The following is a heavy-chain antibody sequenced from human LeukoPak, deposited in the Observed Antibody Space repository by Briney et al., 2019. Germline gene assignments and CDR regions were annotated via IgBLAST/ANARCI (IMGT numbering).Heavy chain of an antibody. CDR2: IYYSGST. CDR3: ASKDIEMAHVVGY. D-gene: IGHD5-24*01. CDR1: GGSISSGGYY. V-gene: IGHV4-31*03. Sequence: TLSLTCTVSGGSISSGGYYWSWIRQHPGQGLESIGYIYYSGSTYYNPSLKSRATISVDTYKNQFFLKLSYVPAADTAVYYCASKDIEMAHVVGYWGQGTMVTVSS. J-gene: IGHJ4*02.